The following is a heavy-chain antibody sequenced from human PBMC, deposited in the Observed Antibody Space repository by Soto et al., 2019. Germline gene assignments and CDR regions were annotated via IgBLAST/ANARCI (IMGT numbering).Heavy chain of an antibody. CDR1: GFTFNNYA. D-gene: IGHD3-10*01. CDR2: ISGGGDTT. Sequence: EVQLLESGGGLVQPGGSLRLSCAASGFTFNNYAMTWVRQAPGKGLEWVSAISGGGDTTSYADSVKGRFTVSRDGSKNTRYLQMSSLRAEDTALYYCAKGRGGSGSLTPRVDFWGQGTLVNVSS. CDR3: AKGRGGSGSLTPRVDF. V-gene: IGHV3-23*01. J-gene: IGHJ4*02.